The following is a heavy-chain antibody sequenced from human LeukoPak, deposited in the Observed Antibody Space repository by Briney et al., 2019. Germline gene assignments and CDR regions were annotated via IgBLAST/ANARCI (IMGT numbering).Heavy chain of an antibody. CDR2: INHSGST. V-gene: IGHV4-34*01. Sequence: ASETLSFTCAVYGGSFSGYYWSWIRQPPGKGLEWIGEINHSGSTNYNPSLKSRVTISVDTSKNQFSLKLSSVTAADTAVYYCARGPAGWFDPWGQGTLVTVSS. D-gene: IGHD2-2*01. J-gene: IGHJ5*02. CDR1: GGSFSGYY. CDR3: ARGPAGWFDP.